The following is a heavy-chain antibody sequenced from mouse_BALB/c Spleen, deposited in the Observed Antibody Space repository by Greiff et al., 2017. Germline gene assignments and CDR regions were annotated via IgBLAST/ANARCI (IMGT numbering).Heavy chain of an antibody. CDR2: ILPGSGST. CDR3: ARNPSYYGNYLYAMDY. Sequence: VQGVESGAELMKPGASVKISCKATGYTFSSYWIEWVKQRPGHGLEWIGEILPGSGSTNYNEKFKGKATFTADTSSNTAYMQLSSLTSEDSAVYYCARNPSYYGNYLYAMDYWGQGTSVTVSS. V-gene: IGHV1-9*01. J-gene: IGHJ4*01. CDR1: GYTFSSYW. D-gene: IGHD2-10*01.